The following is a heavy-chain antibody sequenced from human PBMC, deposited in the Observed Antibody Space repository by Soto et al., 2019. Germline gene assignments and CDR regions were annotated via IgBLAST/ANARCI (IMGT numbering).Heavy chain of an antibody. Sequence: SVKVSCKASGGTFSSDAVSWVRQAPGQGLEWMGGLIPILGTTHYAQKFQGRVTITADESTNTAYMELSSLRSDDTSVYYCARASGYVSGWYHDYWGQGTQVTVS. CDR3: ARASGYVSGWYHDY. V-gene: IGHV1-69*13. CDR1: GGTFSSDA. J-gene: IGHJ4*02. CDR2: LIPILGTT. D-gene: IGHD6-19*01.